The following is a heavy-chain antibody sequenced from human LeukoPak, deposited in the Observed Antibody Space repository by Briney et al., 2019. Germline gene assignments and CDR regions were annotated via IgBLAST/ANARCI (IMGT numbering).Heavy chain of an antibody. D-gene: IGHD1-7*01. J-gene: IGHJ4*02. CDR1: GFTFDDYG. CDR2: INWNGGST. Sequence: GGSLRLSCAASGFTFDDYGMSWVRQAPGKGLEWVSGINWNGGSTGYADSVKGRFTISRDNAKNSLYLQMNSLRAEDTAVYYCARSSRELGGYAPWELMPPFDYWGQGTLVTVSS. V-gene: IGHV3-20*04. CDR3: ARSSRELGGYAPWELMPPFDY.